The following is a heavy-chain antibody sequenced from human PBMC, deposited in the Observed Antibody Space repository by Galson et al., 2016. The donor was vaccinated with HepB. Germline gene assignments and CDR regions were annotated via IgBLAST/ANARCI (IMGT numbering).Heavy chain of an antibody. CDR3: ARGYCGGDCYSPYYFDY. CDR2: IHSDGSST. CDR1: GFTFSSYW. Sequence: SLRLSCAASGFTFSSYWMHWVRRVPGKGLVWVSRIHSDGSSTSYAGSVKGRFTISRDNAKNTLYLQMNSLRAEDTAVYYCARGYCGGDCYSPYYFDYWGQGILVTVSS. J-gene: IGHJ4*02. D-gene: IGHD2-21*02. V-gene: IGHV3-74*01.